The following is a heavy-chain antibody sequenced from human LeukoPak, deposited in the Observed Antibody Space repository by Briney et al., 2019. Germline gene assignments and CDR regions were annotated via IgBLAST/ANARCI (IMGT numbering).Heavy chain of an antibody. J-gene: IGHJ4*02. D-gene: IGHD3-10*01. CDR2: INDSGST. V-gene: IGHV4-34*01. CDR1: GGSFSGYY. CDR3: VRERQRGIVRGALSGGGQQLDFDY. Sequence: PSETLCLSCAVYGGSFSGYYWSWIRQPPGKGLEWIGEINDSGSTNYNPSLMRRVTISVDTSTNKFSLKLSSVNAAEAAVYYCVRERQRGIVRGALSGGGQQLDFDYWGQGTLVTVSS.